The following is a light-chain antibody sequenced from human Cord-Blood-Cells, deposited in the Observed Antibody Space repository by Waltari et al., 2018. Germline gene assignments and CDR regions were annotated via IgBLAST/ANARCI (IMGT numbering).Light chain of an antibody. CDR3: SSYAGSNNVV. CDR1: SSDVGGYNY. Sequence: QSALTQPPSASGSPGQSVTISCTGTSSDVGGYNYVSWYQQHPVKAPKLMIYEVSKRPPGVPDRVSGSKSGNTASLTVSGRQAEEEADYYCSSYAGSNNVVFGGGTKLTVL. J-gene: IGLJ3*02. CDR2: EVS. V-gene: IGLV2-8*01.